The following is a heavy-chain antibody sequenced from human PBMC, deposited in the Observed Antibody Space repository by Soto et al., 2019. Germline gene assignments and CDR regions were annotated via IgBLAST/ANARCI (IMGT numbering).Heavy chain of an antibody. CDR2: ISGSGDYT. J-gene: IGHJ4*01. V-gene: IGHV3-23*01. CDR3: AKDITMTTWRYFDY. Sequence: PGGSLRLSCAASGFTFASYSMNWVRQALGKGLEWVSVISGSGDYTYYADSVKGRFTISRGNSKNTLYLQINSLRAEDTAVYYCAKDITMTTWRYFDYWGHGTLVTVSS. D-gene: IGHD3-22*01. CDR1: GFTFASYS.